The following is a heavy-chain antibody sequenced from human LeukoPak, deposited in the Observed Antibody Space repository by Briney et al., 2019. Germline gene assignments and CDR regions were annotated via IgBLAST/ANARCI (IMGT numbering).Heavy chain of an antibody. V-gene: IGHV3-30-3*01. CDR1: GFTFSSYA. CDR3: ARGWTAIDY. J-gene: IGHJ4*02. CDR2: ISYDGSNK. Sequence: GGSLRLSCAASGFTFSSYAMHWVRQAPGKGLEWVAVISYDGSNKYYADSVKGRFIISRDNSKNTLYLQMNSLRAEDTAVYYCARGWTAIDYWGREPWSPSPQ. D-gene: IGHD3/OR15-3a*01.